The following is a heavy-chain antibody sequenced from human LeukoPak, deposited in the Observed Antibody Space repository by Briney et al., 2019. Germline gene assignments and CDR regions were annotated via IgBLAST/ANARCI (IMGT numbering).Heavy chain of an antibody. CDR1: GFTFSSYA. V-gene: IGHV3-30*04. J-gene: IGHJ4*02. CDR2: ISYDGSNK. Sequence: GGSLRLSCAASGFTFSSYAMHWVRQAPGKGLEWVAVISYDGSNKYYADSVKGRFTISRDNSKNTLYLQMNSLRAEDTAVYYCARDPSRVWFGELLNYLDYWGQGTLVTVSS. D-gene: IGHD3-10*01. CDR3: ARDPSRVWFGELLNYLDY.